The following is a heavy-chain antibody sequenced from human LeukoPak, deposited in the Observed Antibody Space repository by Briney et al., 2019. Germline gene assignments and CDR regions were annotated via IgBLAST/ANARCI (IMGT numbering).Heavy chain of an antibody. CDR1: GGSFSGYY. J-gene: IGHJ3*02. V-gene: IGHV4-34*01. D-gene: IGHD4-23*01. Sequence: SETLSLTCAVYGGSFSGYYWSWIRQPPGKGLEWIGEINHSGSTNYNPSLKSRVTISVDTSKNQFSLKLSSVTAADTAVYYRARRGTVVTQTAPDNAFDIWGQGTMVTVSS. CDR3: ARRGTVVTQTAPDNAFDI. CDR2: INHSGST.